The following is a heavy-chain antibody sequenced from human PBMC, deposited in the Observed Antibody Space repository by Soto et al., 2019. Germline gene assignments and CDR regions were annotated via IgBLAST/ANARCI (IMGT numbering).Heavy chain of an antibody. V-gene: IGHV1-69*13. D-gene: IGHD2-15*01. CDR1: GGTYSSYA. CDR2: IIPIFGTA. J-gene: IGHJ5*02. Sequence: SVKVSCKASGGTYSSYAISWVRQAPGQGLEWMGGIIPIFGTANYAQKFQGRVTITADESTSTAYMELSSLRSEDTAVYYCARDRCSGGSCPAGGFDPWGQGTLVTVSS. CDR3: ARDRCSGGSCPAGGFDP.